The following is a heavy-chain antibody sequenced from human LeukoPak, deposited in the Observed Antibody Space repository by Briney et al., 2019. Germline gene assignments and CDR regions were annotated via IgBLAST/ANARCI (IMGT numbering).Heavy chain of an antibody. V-gene: IGHV1-8*01. D-gene: IGHD3-9*01. CDR3: AKDGRYYDILTGYSHYYYYMDV. CDR1: GFTFTNFD. CDR2: MNPNSGNT. J-gene: IGHJ6*03. Sequence: ASVKVSCKASGFTFTNFDFNWVRQATGQGLEWMGWMNPNSGNTGYAQKFQGRVTITRSTSISTAYMELSSLRSEDTAVYYCAKDGRYYDILTGYSHYYYYMDVWGKGTTVTVSS.